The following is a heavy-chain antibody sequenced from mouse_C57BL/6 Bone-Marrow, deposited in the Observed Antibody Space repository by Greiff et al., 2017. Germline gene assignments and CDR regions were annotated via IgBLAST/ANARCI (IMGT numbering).Heavy chain of an antibody. J-gene: IGHJ4*01. CDR1: GYTFTSYW. Sequence: VQLQQPGTELVKPGASVKLSCKATGYTFTSYWLRWVKQRPGQGLQWLGNINPSNGGTNYNEKFKSKATLTVDKSTSTAYMQLSSLTSEDSAVYYCARGAYDYAMDDWGQGTSVTVSS. CDR2: INPSNGGT. CDR3: ARGAYDYAMDD. D-gene: IGHD6-5*01. V-gene: IGHV1-53*01.